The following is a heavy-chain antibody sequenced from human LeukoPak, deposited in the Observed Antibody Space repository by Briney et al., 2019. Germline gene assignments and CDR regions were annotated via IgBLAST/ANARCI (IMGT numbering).Heavy chain of an antibody. V-gene: IGHV1-69*13. CDR2: IIPIFGTA. Sequence: ASVKVSCKASGGTFSSYAISWVRQAPGQGLEWMGGIIPIFGTANYAQKFQGRVTITADESTSTAYMELSSLRSEDTAVYYCARVDYYDSRFDYWGQGTLVTVSS. CDR3: ARVDYYDSRFDY. CDR1: GGTFSSYA. D-gene: IGHD3-22*01. J-gene: IGHJ4*02.